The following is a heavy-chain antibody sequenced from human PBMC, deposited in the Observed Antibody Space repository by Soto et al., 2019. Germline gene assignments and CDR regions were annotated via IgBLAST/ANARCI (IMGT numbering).Heavy chain of an antibody. CDR1: GGSFSGYY. J-gene: IGHJ5*02. Sequence: SETLSLTCAVYGGSFSGYYWSWIRQPPGKGLECIGEINHSGSTNYNPSLKSRVTISVDMSKNQFSLKLSSVTAADTAVYYRARSKSLVVVTPPWFNPWGQLTLAIVSS. V-gene: IGHV4-34*01. D-gene: IGHD2-21*02. CDR3: ARSKSLVVVTPPWFNP. CDR2: INHSGST.